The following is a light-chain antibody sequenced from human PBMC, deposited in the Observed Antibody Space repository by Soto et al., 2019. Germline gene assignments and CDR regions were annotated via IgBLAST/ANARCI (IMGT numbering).Light chain of an antibody. Sequence: QSVLTQPPSVSGAPGQRVTISCTGSSSNIGAGYDVHWYQQLPGTAPKLLIYGNSNRPSGVPDRFSGSKSGTSASLAITGLQAEDEADYYCQSYDSSLSGPRVFGGGTKLTAL. J-gene: IGLJ2*01. V-gene: IGLV1-40*01. CDR2: GNS. CDR1: SSNIGAGYD. CDR3: QSYDSSLSGPRV.